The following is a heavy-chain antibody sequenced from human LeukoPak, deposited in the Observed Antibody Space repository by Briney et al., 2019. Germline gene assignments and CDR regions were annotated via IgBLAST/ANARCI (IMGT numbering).Heavy chain of an antibody. CDR3: ARDSEL. V-gene: IGHV3-23*01. Sequence: GGSLRLSCAASGFTFSSYAMSWVRQAPGKGLEWVSTISHSAYTTYYADSVKGRFTISRDNAKNSLYLQMNSLRAEDTAVYYCARDSELRGQGTLVTVSS. CDR2: ISHSAYTT. CDR1: GFTFSSYA. J-gene: IGHJ4*02. D-gene: IGHD1-26*01.